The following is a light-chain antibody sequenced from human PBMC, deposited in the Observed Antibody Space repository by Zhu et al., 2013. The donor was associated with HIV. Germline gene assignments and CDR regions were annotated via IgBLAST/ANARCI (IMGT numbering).Light chain of an antibody. V-gene: IGKV2-28*01. Sequence: DIVMTQSPLSLSVTPGEPASISCRSSQSLLHTDGHHYLEWYLQKPGQSPQVLIYLASSRASGVPDRFSGSGSGTDFTLRISKVEAEDVGVYYCMQALQTPLTFGGGTKVEIK. CDR2: LAS. CDR3: MQALQTPLT. CDR1: QSLLHTDGHHY. J-gene: IGKJ4*01.